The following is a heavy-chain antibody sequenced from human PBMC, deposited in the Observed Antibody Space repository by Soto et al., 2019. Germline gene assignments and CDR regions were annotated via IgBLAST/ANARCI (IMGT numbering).Heavy chain of an antibody. D-gene: IGHD6-19*01. CDR3: AAQSSYSSGPTDY. V-gene: IGHV4-34*01. CDR2: INHSGST. J-gene: IGHJ4*02. Sequence: SETLSLTCAVYGGSFSGYYWSWIRQPPGKGLEWIGEINHSGSTNYNPSLKSRVTISVDTSKNQFSLKLSSVTAADTAVYYCAAQSSYSSGPTDYWGQGTLVTVSS. CDR1: GGSFSGYY.